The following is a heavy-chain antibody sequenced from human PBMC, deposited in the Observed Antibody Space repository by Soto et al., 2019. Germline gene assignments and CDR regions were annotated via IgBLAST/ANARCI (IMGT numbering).Heavy chain of an antibody. CDR1: GGSISSYY. D-gene: IGHD4-17*01. V-gene: IGHV4-59*08. CDR2: IYYSGST. J-gene: IGHJ3*02. CDR3: ARPLNDYGDYFSDAVYAFDI. Sequence: PSETLSLTCTVSGGSISSYYWSWIRQPPGKGLEWIGYIYYSGSTNYNPSLKSRVTISVDTSKNQFSLKLSSVTAADTAVYYCARPLNDYGDYFSDAVYAFDIWGQGTMVTGSS.